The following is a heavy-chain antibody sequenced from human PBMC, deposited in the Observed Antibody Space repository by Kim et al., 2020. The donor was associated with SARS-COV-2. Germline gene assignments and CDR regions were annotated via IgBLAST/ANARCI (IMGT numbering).Heavy chain of an antibody. CDR1: GFTFSSYG. V-gene: IGHV3-30*18. CDR2: ISYDGSNK. CDR3: AKGTWIQLWLLPDY. Sequence: GGSLRLSCAASGFTFSSYGMHWVRQAPGKGLEWVAVISYDGSNKYYADSVKGRFTISRDNSKNTLYLQMNSLRAEDTAVYYCAKGTWIQLWLLPDYWGQG. J-gene: IGHJ4*02. D-gene: IGHD5-18*01.